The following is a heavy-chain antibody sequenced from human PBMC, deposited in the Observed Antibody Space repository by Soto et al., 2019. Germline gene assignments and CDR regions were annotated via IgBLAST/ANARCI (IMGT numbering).Heavy chain of an antibody. V-gene: IGHV5-51*01. CDR1: GYSFTSYW. CDR2: IYPGDSDT. Sequence: GESLKISCKGSGYSFTSYWIGWVRQMPGKGLEWMGIIYPGDSDTRYSPSFQGQVTISADKSISTAYLQWSSLKASDTAMYYCARHDPYSGNLRNWFDPWAREPWSPSPQ. J-gene: IGHJ5*02. CDR3: ARHDPYSGNLRNWFDP. D-gene: IGHD1-26*01.